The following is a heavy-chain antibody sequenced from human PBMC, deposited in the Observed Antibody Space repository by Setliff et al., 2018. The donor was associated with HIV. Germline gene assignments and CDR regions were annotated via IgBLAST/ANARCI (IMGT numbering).Heavy chain of an antibody. CDR2: INPKRCGT. D-gene: IGHD3-3*01. CDR1: GYTFTGYY. Sequence: GASVKVSCKASGYTFTGYYMHWVRQAPGQGPEWLGRINPKRCGTRYAQKFQGRVSMTRDTAISTAYMELSRLRSDDSAVYYCARLPFITIFGVLNGDDGFDIWGQGTMVTVSS. CDR3: ARLPFITIFGVLNGDDGFDI. V-gene: IGHV1-2*06. J-gene: IGHJ3*02.